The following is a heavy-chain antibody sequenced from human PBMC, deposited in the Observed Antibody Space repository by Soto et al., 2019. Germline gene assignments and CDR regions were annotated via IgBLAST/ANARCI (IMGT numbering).Heavy chain of an antibody. CDR1: GFTFSSYS. CDR3: AREHFDWTELFYYYGMDV. CDR2: ISSSSSYI. J-gene: IGHJ6*02. Sequence: PGGSLRLSCAASGFTFSSYSMNWVRQAPGKGLEWVSSISSSSSYIYYADSVKGRFTISRDNAKNSLYLQMNSLRAEDTAVYYCAREHFDWTELFYYYGMDVWGQGTTVTVSS. V-gene: IGHV3-21*01. D-gene: IGHD3-9*01.